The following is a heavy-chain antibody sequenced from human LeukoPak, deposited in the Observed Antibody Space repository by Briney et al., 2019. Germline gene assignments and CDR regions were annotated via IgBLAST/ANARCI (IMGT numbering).Heavy chain of an antibody. J-gene: IGHJ4*02. D-gene: IGHD6-13*01. CDR3: AKGARYSSSWYEEDFDY. CDR1: GFTFDDYA. CDR2: ISWNSGSI. Sequence: GGSLRLSCAASGFTFDDYAMHWVRQAPGRGPEWVSGISWNSGSIGYADSVKGRFTISRDNAKNSLYLQMNSLRAEDTALYYCAKGARYSSSWYEEDFDYWGQGTLVTVSS. V-gene: IGHV3-9*01.